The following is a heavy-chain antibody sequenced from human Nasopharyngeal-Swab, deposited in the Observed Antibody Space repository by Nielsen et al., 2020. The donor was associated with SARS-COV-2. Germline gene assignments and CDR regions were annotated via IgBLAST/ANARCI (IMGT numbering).Heavy chain of an antibody. D-gene: IGHD6-19*01. CDR2: IYHSGST. Sequence: WIRECPGKGLEWIGEIYHSGSTNYNPSLKSRVTISVDKSKNQFSLKLSSVTAADTAVYYCARANPEPRTSSGWYGRLVHYFDYWGQGTLVTVSS. J-gene: IGHJ4*02. CDR3: ARANPEPRTSSGWYGRLVHYFDY. V-gene: IGHV4-4*02.